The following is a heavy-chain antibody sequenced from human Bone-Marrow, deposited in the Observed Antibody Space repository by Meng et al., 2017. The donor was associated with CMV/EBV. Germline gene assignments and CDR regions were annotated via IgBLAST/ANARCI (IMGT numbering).Heavy chain of an antibody. CDR2: IYSGGST. J-gene: IGHJ5*02. Sequence: GESLKISCAASGFTVSSNYMSWVRQAPGKGLEWVSVIYSGGSTYYADSVKGRFTISRDNSKNTLYLQMNSLRAEDTAVYYCARVPLKGTFDPWGQGTLGTVYS. CDR1: GFTVSSNY. V-gene: IGHV3-66*02. CDR3: ARVPLKGTFDP.